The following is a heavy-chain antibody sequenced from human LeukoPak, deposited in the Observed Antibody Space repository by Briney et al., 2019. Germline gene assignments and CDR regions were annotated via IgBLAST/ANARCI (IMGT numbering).Heavy chain of an antibody. D-gene: IGHD1-26*01. CDR1: GFTFDDYG. J-gene: IGHJ4*02. CDR2: ISSNGGST. V-gene: IGHV3-64*01. CDR3: ASGSHSGSYGPFDY. Sequence: GGSLRLSCTASGFTFDDYGMSWVRQAPGKGLEYVSAISSNGGSTYYANSVKGRFTISRDNSKNTLYLQMGSLRAEDMAVYYCASGSHSGSYGPFDYWGQGTLVTVSS.